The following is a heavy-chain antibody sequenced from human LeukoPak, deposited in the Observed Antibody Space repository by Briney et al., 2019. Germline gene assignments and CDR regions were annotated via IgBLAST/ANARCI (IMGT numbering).Heavy chain of an antibody. V-gene: IGHV4-59*01. Sequence: SETLSLTCTVSGGSISSYYWSWIRQPPGKGLVWIGYIYYSGSTNYNPSLKSRVTISVDTSKNQFSLKLSSVTAADTAVYYCARARRSYYYYGMDVWGQGTTVTVSS. CDR2: IYYSGST. CDR3: ARARRSYYYYGMDV. J-gene: IGHJ6*02. CDR1: GGSISSYY. D-gene: IGHD1-14*01.